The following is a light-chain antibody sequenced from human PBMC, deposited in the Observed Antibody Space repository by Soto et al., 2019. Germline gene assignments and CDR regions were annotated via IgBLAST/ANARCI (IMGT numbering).Light chain of an antibody. CDR1: SSDVGGYNY. V-gene: IGLV2-14*01. J-gene: IGLJ1*01. CDR3: SSYTNITPRARV. Sequence: QSALTQPPSASGSPGQSVTISCTGTSSDVGGYNYVSWYQQHPGKAPKLIIYEVTDRPSGVSNRFSGSKSGNTASLTISGLQAEDEAEYYCSSYTNITPRARVFRTGTKLNVL. CDR2: EVT.